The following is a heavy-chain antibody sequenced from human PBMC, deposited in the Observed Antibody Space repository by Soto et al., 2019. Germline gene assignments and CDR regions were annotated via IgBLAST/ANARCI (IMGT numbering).Heavy chain of an antibody. V-gene: IGHV1-69*14. CDR3: ATPGYMSGWYGAI. Sequence: QVQLVQSGAEVKMPGSSVKVSCKASGGAFSSYAISWVRQAPGQGLEWMGGIIPIFDSPNYAQTFQGRVTITADKSTSTAYMELRSLRSEDTAMYYCATPGYMSGWYGAIWGQGTMVTVSS. J-gene: IGHJ3*02. CDR1: GGAFSSYA. D-gene: IGHD6-19*01. CDR2: IIPIFDSP.